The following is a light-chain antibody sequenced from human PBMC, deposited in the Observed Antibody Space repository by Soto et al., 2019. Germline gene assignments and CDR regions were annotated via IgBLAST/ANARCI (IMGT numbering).Light chain of an antibody. CDR3: QQYNGYSL. Sequence: QMTQSPSTLSASVGDRVTITCRASQSISGWLAWYQQKPGKAPKLLIYDASSLESGVPSRFSGIGYGTEFTLSISSLQPDDFATYYCQQYNGYSLFGQGTKVDIK. V-gene: IGKV1-5*01. CDR1: QSISGW. J-gene: IGKJ1*01. CDR2: DAS.